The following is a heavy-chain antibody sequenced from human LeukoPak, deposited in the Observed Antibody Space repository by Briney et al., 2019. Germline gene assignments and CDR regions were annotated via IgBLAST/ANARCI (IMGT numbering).Heavy chain of an antibody. CDR1: GFTFSSYA. Sequence: PGGSLRLSCAASGFTFSSYAMSWVRQAPGKGLEWVSAISGSGGGTYYADSVKGRFTISRDNSKNTLYLQMNSLRAEDTAVYYCAKDGTYYYDSSGYWLDYWGQGTLVTVSS. V-gene: IGHV3-23*01. CDR3: AKDGTYYYDSSGYWLDY. CDR2: ISGSGGGT. D-gene: IGHD3-22*01. J-gene: IGHJ4*02.